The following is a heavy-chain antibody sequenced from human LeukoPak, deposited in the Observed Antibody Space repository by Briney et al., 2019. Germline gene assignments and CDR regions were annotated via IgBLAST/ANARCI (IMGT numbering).Heavy chain of an antibody. CDR1: GFTFSSYA. D-gene: IGHD2-15*01. Sequence: GGSLRLSCAASGFTFSSYAMSWGRQAPGKGLEWVSAISGSGGSTYYADSVKGRFTISRDNSKNTLYLQMNSLRAEDTAVYYCAKGLTFYCSGVAAENDAFDIWGQGTMVTVSS. V-gene: IGHV3-23*01. CDR2: ISGSGGST. J-gene: IGHJ3*02. CDR3: AKGLTFYCSGVAAENDAFDI.